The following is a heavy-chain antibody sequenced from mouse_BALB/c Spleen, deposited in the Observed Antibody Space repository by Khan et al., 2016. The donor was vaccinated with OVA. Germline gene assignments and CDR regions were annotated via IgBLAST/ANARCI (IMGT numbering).Heavy chain of an antibody. J-gene: IGHJ2*01. CDR3: ATSYFYGYYVDD. CDR2: ISGDSNTI. CDR1: GFTFSSYG. Sequence: EVELVESGGGLVQPGGSRKLFCAASGFTFSSYGMHWVRQAPERGLEWVAYISGDSNTIYYADTVKGRFTISRDNPRNTLFLQMTSLMSEDTAMYYCATSYFYGYYVDDWGPGTTLTVAS. V-gene: IGHV5-17*02. D-gene: IGHD1-1*01.